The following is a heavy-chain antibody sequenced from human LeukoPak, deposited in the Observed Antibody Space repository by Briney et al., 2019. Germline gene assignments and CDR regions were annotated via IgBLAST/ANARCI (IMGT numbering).Heavy chain of an antibody. V-gene: IGHV4-61*02. Sequence: SQTLSLTCTVSGGSISSGSYYWRWLRQPAGKGLEWIGRIYTSGSTNYNPSLKSRVTMSVDTSKNQFSLKLSSVTAADTAVYYCSRQGGYSGYDDYWGQGTLVTVPS. D-gene: IGHD5-12*01. CDR3: SRQGGYSGYDDY. J-gene: IGHJ4*02. CDR1: GGSISSGSYY. CDR2: IYTSGST.